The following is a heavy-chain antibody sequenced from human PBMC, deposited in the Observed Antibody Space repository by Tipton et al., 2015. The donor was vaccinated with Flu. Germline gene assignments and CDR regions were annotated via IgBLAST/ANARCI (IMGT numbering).Heavy chain of an antibody. CDR3: ARQWGYYDSSGYSPYYAFDI. V-gene: IGHV5-51*01. D-gene: IGHD3-22*01. Sequence: QLVQSGAEVKKPGESLKISCKGSGYSFTSYWIGWVRQMPGKGLEWMGIIYPGDSDTRYSPSFQGQVTISADKSISTAYLQWSSLKASDTAMYYCARQWGYYDSSGYSPYYAFDIWGQGTMVTVSS. J-gene: IGHJ3*02. CDR1: GYSFTSYW. CDR2: IYPGDSDT.